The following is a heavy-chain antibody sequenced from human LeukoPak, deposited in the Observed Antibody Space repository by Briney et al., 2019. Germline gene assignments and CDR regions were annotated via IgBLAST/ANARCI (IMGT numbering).Heavy chain of an antibody. CDR3: ARVGSDHGWFDP. CDR2: IYYSGST. D-gene: IGHD3-16*02. Sequence: SETLSLTCTVSGGSISSSSYYWGWIRQPPGKGLEWIGSIYYSGSTYHNPSLKSRVTISVDTSKNQFSLKLSSVTAADTAVYYCARVGSDHGWFDPWGQGTLVTVSS. CDR1: GGSISSSSYY. V-gene: IGHV4-39*07. J-gene: IGHJ5*02.